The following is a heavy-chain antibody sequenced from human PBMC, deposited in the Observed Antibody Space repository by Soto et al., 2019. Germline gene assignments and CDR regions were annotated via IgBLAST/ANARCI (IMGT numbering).Heavy chain of an antibody. D-gene: IGHD2-15*01. V-gene: IGHV3-48*02. CDR1: GFSFSTYD. Sequence: GGSLRLSCVASGFSFSTYDMDWVRQAPGKAPEWIAHISTTSFTIYYADSVKGRFTISRDNVRNSLYLEMKSLRDEDTAVYYCARDRCFDGSCYSASDFWGQGIQVTVST. CDR3: ARDRCFDGSCYSASDF. J-gene: IGHJ4*02. CDR2: ISTTSFTI.